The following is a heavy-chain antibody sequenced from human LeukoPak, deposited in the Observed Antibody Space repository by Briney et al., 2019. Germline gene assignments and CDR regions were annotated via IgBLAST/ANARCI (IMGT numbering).Heavy chain of an antibody. J-gene: IGHJ4*02. Sequence: GESLKISCTGSGYSFSSYWITWVRQMPGKGLEWMGRIDPSDSYTNYSPSFQGHVTLSADKSISTAYLQWSSLKASDTAMYYCARRQGCSSTSCPPDYWGQGTLVTVS. CDR2: IDPSDSYT. D-gene: IGHD2-2*01. V-gene: IGHV5-10-1*01. CDR3: ARRQGCSSTSCPPDY. CDR1: GYSFSSYW.